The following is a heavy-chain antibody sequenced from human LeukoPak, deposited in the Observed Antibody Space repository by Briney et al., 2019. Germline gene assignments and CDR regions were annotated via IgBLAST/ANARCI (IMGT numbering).Heavy chain of an antibody. J-gene: IGHJ4*02. Sequence: SGPTLVNPPQTLTLTCTFSGFSLSTSGVGVGWIRQPPGKALEWLALIYWDDDKRYSPSLKSRLTITKDTSKNQVVLTMTNMDPVDTATYYCAHSWLAYCGGDCYYQDYWGQGTLVTVSS. D-gene: IGHD2-21*02. CDR3: AHSWLAYCGGDCYYQDY. V-gene: IGHV2-5*02. CDR1: GFSLSTSGVG. CDR2: IYWDDDK.